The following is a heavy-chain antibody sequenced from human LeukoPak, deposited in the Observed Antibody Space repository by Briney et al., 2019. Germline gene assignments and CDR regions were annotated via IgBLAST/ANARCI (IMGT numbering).Heavy chain of an antibody. CDR3: ARVPLWFGGYYFDY. CDR2: IYYSGST. D-gene: IGHD3-10*01. J-gene: IGHJ4*02. Sequence: SETLSLTCTVSGGSLSSYYWSWIRQPPGKGLEWIGDIYYSGSTNYNPSLKSRVTISLDTSKNQFSLKLSSVTAADTAVYYCARVPLWFGGYYFDYWGQGTLVTVSS. CDR1: GGSLSSYY. V-gene: IGHV4-59*01.